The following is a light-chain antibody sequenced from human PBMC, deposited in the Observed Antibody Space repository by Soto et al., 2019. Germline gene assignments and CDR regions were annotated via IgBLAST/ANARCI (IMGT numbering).Light chain of an antibody. Sequence: QSVLTQPPSVSGAPGQRVTISCNGSSSNIGAGYDVHWYQQHPGTAPKRLIDGNSNRPSGVPDRCSGSKSGTSASLAITGLQAEDAAVYYWQSYDSSLSGSVLGTGTKVPVL. CDR1: SSNIGAGYD. J-gene: IGLJ1*01. CDR3: QSYDSSLSGSV. V-gene: IGLV1-40*01. CDR2: GNS.